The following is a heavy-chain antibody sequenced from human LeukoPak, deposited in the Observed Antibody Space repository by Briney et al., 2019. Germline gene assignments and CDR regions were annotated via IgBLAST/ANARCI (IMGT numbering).Heavy chain of an antibody. V-gene: IGHV3-23*01. Sequence: GGSLRLSCTASGFTFSSYAMSWVRQAPGKGLEWVSAISGSGGSTYYADSVKGRFTISRDNSKNTLYLQMNSLRAEDTAVYYCAKTWEPGGWFDPWGQGTLVTVSS. CDR1: GFTFSSYA. D-gene: IGHD1-26*01. CDR2: ISGSGGST. CDR3: AKTWEPGGWFDP. J-gene: IGHJ5*02.